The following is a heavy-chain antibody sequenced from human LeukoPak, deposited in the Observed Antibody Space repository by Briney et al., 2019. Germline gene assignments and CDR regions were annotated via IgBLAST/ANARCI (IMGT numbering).Heavy chain of an antibody. CDR2: IKHSGST. J-gene: IGHJ4*02. CDR1: GGSFSGYY. CDR3: ARGSVVTIDY. D-gene: IGHD4-23*01. Sequence: SETLSLTCAVYGGSFSGYYWSWIRQPPGKGLEWIGEIKHSGSTNYNPSLKSRVTISVDTSKNQFSLKLSSVTAADTAVYYCARGSVVTIDYWGQGTLVTVSS. V-gene: IGHV4-34*01.